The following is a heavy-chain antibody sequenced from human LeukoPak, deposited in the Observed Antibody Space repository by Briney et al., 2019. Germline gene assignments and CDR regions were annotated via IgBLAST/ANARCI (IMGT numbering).Heavy chain of an antibody. CDR2: IYSGGST. CDR1: GFTVSSNY. Sequence: GGSLRFSCAASGFTVSSNYMSWVRQAPGKGLEWVSVIYSGGSTYYADSVKGRLTISRDNSKNTLYLQMNSLRAEDTAVYYCAREENSGYDVIDYWGQGTLVTVSS. CDR3: AREENSGYDVIDY. V-gene: IGHV3-66*01. D-gene: IGHD5-12*01. J-gene: IGHJ4*02.